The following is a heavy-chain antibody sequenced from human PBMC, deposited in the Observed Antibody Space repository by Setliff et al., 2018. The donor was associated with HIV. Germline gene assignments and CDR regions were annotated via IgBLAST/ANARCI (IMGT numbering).Heavy chain of an antibody. V-gene: IGHV1-46*01. D-gene: IGHD1-26*01. CDR3: IVNIVGPVTGLDR. Sequence: ASVKVSCKASGYTFTSNHMHWGRQAPGQGLAWMGTINPSGGDTIYAPEFQGRVTMTTDTSTRTAYMELSGLTSEDTAVYFCIVNIVGPVTGLDRWGPGTLVTVSS. J-gene: IGHJ5*02. CDR2: INPSGGDT. CDR1: GYTFTSNH.